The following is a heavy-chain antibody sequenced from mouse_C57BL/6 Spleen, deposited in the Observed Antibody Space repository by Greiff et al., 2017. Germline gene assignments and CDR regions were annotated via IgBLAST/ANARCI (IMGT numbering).Heavy chain of an antibody. CDR1: GYTFTDYY. D-gene: IGHD1-1*01. Sequence: EVQLQPSGPELVKPGASVKISCKASGYTFTDYYMNWVKQSHGKSLEWIGDINPNHGGTSYNQKFKGKATLTVDKSSSTAYMELRSLTSEDSAVYYCARGDYYGSSYFDYWGQGTTLTVSS. CDR3: ARGDYYGSSYFDY. V-gene: IGHV1-26*01. CDR2: INPNHGGT. J-gene: IGHJ2*01.